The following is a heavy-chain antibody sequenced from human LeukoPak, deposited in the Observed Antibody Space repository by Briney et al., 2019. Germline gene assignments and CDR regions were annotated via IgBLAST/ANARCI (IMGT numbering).Heavy chain of an antibody. J-gene: IGHJ4*02. V-gene: IGHV3-53*01. CDR3: AKALPGMAASVSGG. CDR1: GLTQSNIY. CDR2: IYSGGST. D-gene: IGHD6-13*01. Sequence: PGGSLRLSCKPSGLTQSNIYMHGLRQAPGKGLEWVALIYSGGSTQYADSVKGRFTISRDNSRNTLHLQMSSLRVEDTAVYYGAKALPGMAASVSGGWGQGILVTVSS.